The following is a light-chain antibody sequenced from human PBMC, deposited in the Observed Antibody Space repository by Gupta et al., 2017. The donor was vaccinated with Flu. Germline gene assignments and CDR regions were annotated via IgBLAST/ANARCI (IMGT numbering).Light chain of an antibody. V-gene: IGKV3-20*01. Sequence: ELILTQSPATLALSPGERGTLSCWASQSVSSNYLAWFRQKPGQAPELLIYGAINRATGVPDRFSGSGSGTDFTLTISRLEPEDFAVYYCQQDNNLPKTFGQGTKVDVK. J-gene: IGKJ1*01. CDR2: GAI. CDR1: QSVSSNY. CDR3: QQDNNLPKT.